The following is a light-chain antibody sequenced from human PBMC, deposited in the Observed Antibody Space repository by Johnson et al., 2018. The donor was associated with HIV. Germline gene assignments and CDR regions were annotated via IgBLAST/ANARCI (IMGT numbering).Light chain of an antibody. CDR3: GTWDSSLSAFYV. CDR2: DNN. CDR1: TSNIGNNY. V-gene: IGLV1-51*01. J-gene: IGLJ1*01. Sequence: QSVLTQPPSVSAAPGQKVTISCSGSTSNIGNNYVSWYQHLPRTAPKLLTYDNNKRPSGIPDRFSGSKSGTSATLGITGLQTGDEADYYCGTWDSSLSAFYVFGTGTKVTVL.